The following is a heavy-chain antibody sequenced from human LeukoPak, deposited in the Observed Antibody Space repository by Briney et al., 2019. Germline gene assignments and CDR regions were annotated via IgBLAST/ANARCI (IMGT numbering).Heavy chain of an antibody. D-gene: IGHD5-12*01. V-gene: IGHV3-23*01. CDR2: VRGSGTDT. CDR1: GFTFSTYA. Sequence: GGTLRLSCAASGFTFSTYAMTWVRQAPGKGLEWVSAVRGSGTDTYYADSVKGRFTISRDNSKNTLYLQMNSLRAEDTAIYYCAKTSRRDSAYDSPFDYWGQGTLVTVSS. J-gene: IGHJ4*02. CDR3: AKTSRRDSAYDSPFDY.